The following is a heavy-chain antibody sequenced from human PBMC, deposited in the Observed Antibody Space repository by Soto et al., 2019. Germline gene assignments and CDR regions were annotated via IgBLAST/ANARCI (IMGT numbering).Heavy chain of an antibody. D-gene: IGHD2-2*01. J-gene: IGHJ4*02. CDR3: ARAPSISTSWLDY. V-gene: IGHV4-30-4*01. Sequence: QVQLQESGPGLVKPSQTLSLTCTVSGGSISSGDYYWSWIRQPPGKGLEWIGYIYYSGSTYYNPSLKSRVTISVDTSKNQFSLKLSSVTTADTAVYYCARAPSISTSWLDYWGQGTLVTVSS. CDR2: IYYSGST. CDR1: GGSISSGDYY.